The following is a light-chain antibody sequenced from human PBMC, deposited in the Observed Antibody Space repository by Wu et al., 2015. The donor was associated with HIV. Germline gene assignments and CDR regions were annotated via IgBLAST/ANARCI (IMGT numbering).Light chain of an antibody. V-gene: IGKV1-8*01. CDR1: QGISSY. Sequence: AIRMTQSPSSLSASTGDRVTITCRASQGISSYLAWYQQKPGKAPKLLIYAASTLQSGVPSRFSGSGSGTDFTLTISCLQSEDFATYYCQQYDTYPLTFGGGTKVEIK. CDR2: AAS. CDR3: QQYDTYPLT. J-gene: IGKJ4*01.